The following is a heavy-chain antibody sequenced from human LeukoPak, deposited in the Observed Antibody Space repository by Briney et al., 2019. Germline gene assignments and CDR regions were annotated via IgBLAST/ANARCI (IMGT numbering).Heavy chain of an antibody. V-gene: IGHV1-2*02. Sequence: ASVKVSCKASGYTFTGYYMHWVRQAPGQGREWMGWINPNSGGTNYAQKFQGRVTMTRDTSISTAYMELSRLRSDDTAVYYCAREGYCSSTSCFHPGYYYYYGMDVWGQGTTVTVSS. J-gene: IGHJ6*02. CDR2: INPNSGGT. CDR3: AREGYCSSTSCFHPGYYYYYGMDV. CDR1: GYTFTGYY. D-gene: IGHD2-2*01.